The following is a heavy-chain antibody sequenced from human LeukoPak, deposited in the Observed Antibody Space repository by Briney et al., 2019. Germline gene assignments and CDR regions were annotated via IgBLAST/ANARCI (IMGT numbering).Heavy chain of an antibody. Sequence: GGSLRLSCAASGNYWMHWVRQAPGKGLEWVAVIWYDGSNKYYADSVKGRFTISRDNSKNTLYLQMNSLRAEDTAVYYCARETSAWFDPWGQGTLVTVSS. CDR3: ARETSAWFDP. CDR1: GNYW. D-gene: IGHD1-26*01. CDR2: IWYDGSNK. V-gene: IGHV3-33*08. J-gene: IGHJ5*02.